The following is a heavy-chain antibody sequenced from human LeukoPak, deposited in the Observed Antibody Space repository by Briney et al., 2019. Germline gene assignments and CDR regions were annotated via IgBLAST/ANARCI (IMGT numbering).Heavy chain of an antibody. J-gene: IGHJ4*02. Sequence: GGSLRLSCAASGFTFSSYWMSWVRLAPGKGLEWVANMKEDGTKTYYSDSLKGRFTISRDNAKNSVFLQVNSLRSDDTAVCYCARIGYSSSAFDYWGQGTLVTVSS. D-gene: IGHD6-13*01. CDR1: GFTFSSYW. V-gene: IGHV3-7*01. CDR3: ARIGYSSSAFDY. CDR2: MKEDGTKT.